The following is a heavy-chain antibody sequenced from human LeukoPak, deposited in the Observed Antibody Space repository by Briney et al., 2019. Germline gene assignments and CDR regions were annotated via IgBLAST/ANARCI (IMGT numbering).Heavy chain of an antibody. D-gene: IGHD5-12*01. CDR3: ARDGFFDY. Sequence: GASVKVSCKVSGYTLTELSMHWVRQAPGKGLEWMGWISVYNGQTNYAQKFQGRVTMTADTSTATAYMELRSLRSDDTAVYYCARDGFFDYWGQGTLVTVS. CDR1: GYTLTELS. V-gene: IGHV1-24*01. J-gene: IGHJ4*02. CDR2: ISVYNGQT.